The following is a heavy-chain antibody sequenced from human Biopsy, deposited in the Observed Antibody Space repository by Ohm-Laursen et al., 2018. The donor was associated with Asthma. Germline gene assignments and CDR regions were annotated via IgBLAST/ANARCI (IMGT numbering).Heavy chain of an antibody. CDR3: ARTTSTWSQSGPHFFDH. CDR1: RGSINDYY. CDR2: VHSSGCT. J-gene: IGHJ5*02. Sequence: SETLSLTCTVSRGSINDYYWNWIRQFPGRGLEWIGYVHSSGCTRFNPSLKSRVTISVDTSVHQVSLKLSSVSAADTAIYYCARTTSTWSQSGPHFFDHWGPGTLVTVSS. V-gene: IGHV4-59*01. D-gene: IGHD6-13*01.